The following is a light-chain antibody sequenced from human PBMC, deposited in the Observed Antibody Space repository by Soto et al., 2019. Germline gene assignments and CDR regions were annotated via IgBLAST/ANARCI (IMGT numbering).Light chain of an antibody. Sequence: QSALTQPPSASGTPGQRVTISCSGSSSNIGSNYVYWYQQFPGAAPKLLMFMTNKRPSGIPDRFSGSKSGSSATLGITGLQTGDEADYYCGTWDSSLTAVFGGGTQLTVL. CDR2: MTN. V-gene: IGLV1-51*01. CDR1: SSNIGSNY. CDR3: GTWDSSLTAV. J-gene: IGLJ7*01.